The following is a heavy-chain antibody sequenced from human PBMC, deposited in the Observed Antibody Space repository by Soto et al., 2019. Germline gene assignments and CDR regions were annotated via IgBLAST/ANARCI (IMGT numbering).Heavy chain of an antibody. D-gene: IGHD3-22*01. V-gene: IGHV4-30-4*01. CDR3: ARAAGGYYDSSGYYRYYYYYGMDV. Sequence: TLSLTCTVSGGSISSGDYYWSWIRQPPGKGLEWIGYIYYSGSTYYNPSLKSRVTISVDTSKNQFSLKLSSVTAADTAVYYCARAAGGYYDSSGYYRYYYYYGMDVWGQGTTVTVSS. CDR1: GGSISSGDYY. CDR2: IYYSGST. J-gene: IGHJ6*02.